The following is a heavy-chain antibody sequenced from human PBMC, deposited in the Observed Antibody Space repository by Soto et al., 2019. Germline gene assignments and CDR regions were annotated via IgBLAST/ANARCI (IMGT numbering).Heavy chain of an antibody. V-gene: IGHV1-69*06. CDR2: IIPISETT. D-gene: IGHD3-22*01. CDR1: GGTFSSLD. Sequence: SVKVSCKASGGTFSSLDINWVRQAPGQGLEWMGGIIPISETTNYAQIFQGRVSIVADISTSTAYMELSRLRSEDTAVYYCARALLSHSYDSGGYDSYFHAMDVWGQGTPVTV. CDR3: ARALLSHSYDSGGYDSYFHAMDV. J-gene: IGHJ6*02.